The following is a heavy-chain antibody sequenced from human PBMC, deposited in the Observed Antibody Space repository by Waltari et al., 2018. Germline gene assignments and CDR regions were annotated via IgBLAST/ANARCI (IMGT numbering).Heavy chain of an antibody. Sequence: EVRLLESGGGLVQPGGSLRLSCDASGFTFSTYVMSWVRQAPGKGLGGVAGIRADGDSTYYGESVKGRFTISRDISKNKRSLQMNSLRAEDTAIYYCAKGDYAFWSGQNWYDAWGQGTHVTVSS. CDR2: IRADGDST. CDR3: AKGDYAFWSGQNWYDA. CDR1: GFTFSTYV. D-gene: IGHD3-3*01. V-gene: IGHV3-23*02. J-gene: IGHJ5*02.